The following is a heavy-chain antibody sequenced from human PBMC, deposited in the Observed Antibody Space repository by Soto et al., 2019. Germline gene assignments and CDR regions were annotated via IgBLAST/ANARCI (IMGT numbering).Heavy chain of an antibody. V-gene: IGHV1-3*01. CDR3: ARVALRCSGGSCYSRFNWFDP. J-gene: IGHJ5*02. D-gene: IGHD2-15*01. Sequence: ASVKVSCKASGYTFTSYAMHWVRQAPGQRLEWMGWINAGNGNTKYSQKFQGRVTITRDTSASTAYMELSSLRSEDTAVYYCARVALRCSGGSCYSRFNWFDPWGQGTLVTVSS. CDR2: INAGNGNT. CDR1: GYTFTSYA.